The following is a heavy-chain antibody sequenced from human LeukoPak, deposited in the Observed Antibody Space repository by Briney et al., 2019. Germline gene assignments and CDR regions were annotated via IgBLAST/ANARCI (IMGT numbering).Heavy chain of an antibody. CDR3: ARDPTYYYDSSGPHHWYFDL. J-gene: IGHJ2*01. V-gene: IGHV1-46*01. D-gene: IGHD3-22*01. CDR2: INPSGGST. Sequence: GASVKVSCKASGYTFTSYYMHWVRQAPGQGLEWMGIINPSGGSTSYAQKFQGRVTMTRDTSTSTVYVELSSLRSEDTAVYYCARDPTYYYDSSGPHHWYFDLWGRGTLVTVSS. CDR1: GYTFTSYY.